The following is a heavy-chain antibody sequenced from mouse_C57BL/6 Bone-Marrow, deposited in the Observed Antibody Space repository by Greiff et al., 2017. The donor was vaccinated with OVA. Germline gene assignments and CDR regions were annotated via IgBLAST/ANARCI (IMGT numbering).Heavy chain of an antibody. CDR3: ARMVYYYGSSLAWFAY. D-gene: IGHD1-1*01. V-gene: IGHV8-8*01. CDR2: IWWDDDK. J-gene: IGHJ3*01. Sequence: QVTLKESGPGILQPSQTLSLTCSFSGFSLSTFGMGVGWIRQPSGKGLEWLAHIWWDDDKYYNPALKSRLTISKDTSKNQVFLKIANVDTADTATYYCARMVYYYGSSLAWFAYWGQGTLVTVSA. CDR1: GFSLSTFGMG.